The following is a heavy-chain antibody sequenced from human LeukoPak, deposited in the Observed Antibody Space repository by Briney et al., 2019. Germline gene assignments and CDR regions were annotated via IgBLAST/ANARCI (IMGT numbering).Heavy chain of an antibody. Sequence: PSETLSLTCTVSGGSISSSNFYWGWIRQPPGKGLEWIGEINHSGSTNYNPSLKSRVTISVDTSKNQFSLKLSSVTAADTAVYYCARSRPYRWSQEYYFDYWGQGTLVTVSS. J-gene: IGHJ4*02. CDR3: ARSRPYRWSQEYYFDY. V-gene: IGHV4-39*07. CDR1: GGSISSSNFY. CDR2: INHSGST. D-gene: IGHD4-23*01.